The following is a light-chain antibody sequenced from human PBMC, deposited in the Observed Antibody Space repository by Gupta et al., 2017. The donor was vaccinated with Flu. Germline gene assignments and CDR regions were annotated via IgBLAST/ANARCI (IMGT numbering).Light chain of an antibody. Sequence: GSSSNIGNNYVSWYQQFPGTAPKLLIYENDRRPSGFPDRFSGSKSGTSATLDITGLQTGDEADYYCGTWTSSLSTVVFGGGSKLTVL. J-gene: IGLJ3*02. CDR1: SSNIGNNY. CDR2: END. V-gene: IGLV1-51*02. CDR3: GTWTSSLSTVV.